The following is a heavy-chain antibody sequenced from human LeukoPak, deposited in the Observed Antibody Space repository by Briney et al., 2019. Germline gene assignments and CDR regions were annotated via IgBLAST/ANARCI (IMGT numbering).Heavy chain of an antibody. Sequence: GASVKVSCKASGYTFTGYYMHWVRQAPGQGLEWMGWTNPNSGGTNYAQKFQGRVTMTRDTSISTAYMELSRLRSDDTAVYYCAITYYYDSSGYSLFDYWGQGTLVTVSS. CDR1: GYTFTGYY. CDR3: AITYYYDSSGYSLFDY. J-gene: IGHJ4*02. V-gene: IGHV1-2*02. D-gene: IGHD3-22*01. CDR2: TNPNSGGT.